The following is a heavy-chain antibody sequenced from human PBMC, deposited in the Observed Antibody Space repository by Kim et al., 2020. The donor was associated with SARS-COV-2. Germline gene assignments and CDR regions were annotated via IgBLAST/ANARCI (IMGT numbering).Heavy chain of an antibody. CDR2: IYPGDSDT. J-gene: IGHJ3*02. V-gene: IGHV5-51*01. CDR3: ARRSSTVAGAYGFDI. D-gene: IGHD6-19*01. Sequence: GESLKISCKGSGYSFSNYWIGWARQMPGKGPEWMGIIYPGDSDTRYSPSFQGQVIISADKSISTAYLQWSSLKASDSAIYYCARRSSTVAGAYGFDIWGQGTMISVYS. CDR1: GYSFSNYW.